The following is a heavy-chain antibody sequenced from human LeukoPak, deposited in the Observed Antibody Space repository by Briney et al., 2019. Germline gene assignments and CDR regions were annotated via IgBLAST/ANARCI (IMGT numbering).Heavy chain of an antibody. CDR1: GFTLSSSA. CDR3: ARNQQLGGHSYYYYGMDV. CDR2: ISASGGST. V-gene: IGHV3-23*01. J-gene: IGHJ6*02. D-gene: IGHD3-16*01. Sequence: PGGSLRLSCAASGFTLSSSAMSWVRQVPGKGLEWVSGISASGGSTSYADSVKGRFTISRDNSKNTLYLQMNSLRADDTAIYYCARNQQLGGHSYYYYGMDVWGQGTTVTVSS.